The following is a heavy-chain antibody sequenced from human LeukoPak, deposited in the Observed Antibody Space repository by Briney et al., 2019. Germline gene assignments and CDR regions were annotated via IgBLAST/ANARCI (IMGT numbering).Heavy chain of an antibody. D-gene: IGHD4-17*01. CDR3: ARLPWEDGDYAYFDY. V-gene: IGHV5-51*01. CDR1: GYSFTTYW. J-gene: IGHJ4*02. Sequence: RGESLKISCKGSGYSFTTYWIGWVRHMPGKGLEWMGIIYPGDSDIRYSPSFQGQVTISADKSISTAYLQWSSLKASDTAMYYCARLPWEDGDYAYFDYWGQGTLVTVSS. CDR2: IYPGDSDI.